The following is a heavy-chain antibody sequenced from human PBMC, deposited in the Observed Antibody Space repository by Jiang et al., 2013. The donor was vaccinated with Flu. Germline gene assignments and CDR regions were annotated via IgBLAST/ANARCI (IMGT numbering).Heavy chain of an antibody. J-gene: IGHJ5*02. CDR2: IYYSGST. D-gene: IGHD1-7*01. CDR3: AREQTGTTNWFDP. Sequence: LLKPSETLSLTCTVSGGSVSSGSYYWSWIRQPPGKGLEWIGYIYYSGSTNYNPSLKSRVTISVDTSKNQFSLKLSSVTAADTAVYYCAREQTGTTNWFDPWGQGTLVTVSS. V-gene: IGHV4-61*01. CDR1: GGSVSSGSYY.